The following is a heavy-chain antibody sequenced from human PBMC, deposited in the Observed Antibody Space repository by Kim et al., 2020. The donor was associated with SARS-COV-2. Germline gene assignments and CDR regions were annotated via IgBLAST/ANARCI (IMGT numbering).Heavy chain of an antibody. Sequence: GGSLRLSCAASGFTFSSYAMSWVRQAPGKGLEWVSAISGSGGSTYYADSVKGRFTISRDNSKNTLYLQMNSLRAEDTAVYYCAKVRYCSSTSCYADAFDIWGQGTMVTVSS. CDR3: AKVRYCSSTSCYADAFDI. V-gene: IGHV3-23*01. CDR1: GFTFSSYA. CDR2: ISGSGGST. J-gene: IGHJ3*02. D-gene: IGHD2-2*01.